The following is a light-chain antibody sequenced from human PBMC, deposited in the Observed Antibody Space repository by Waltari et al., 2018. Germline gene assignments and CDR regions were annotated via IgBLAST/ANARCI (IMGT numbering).Light chain of an antibody. V-gene: IGKV3-11*01. Sequence: EIVLTQSPATLSLSPGERATLSCRASQTVRTFLAWYQQKPGQAPRLLIFDSSSRATGIPAKFRVSGSGTDFTLTVSHLEPEDFAVYYCQQRSNWPYTFGQGTRVDIK. J-gene: IGKJ2*01. CDR2: DSS. CDR3: QQRSNWPYT. CDR1: QTVRTF.